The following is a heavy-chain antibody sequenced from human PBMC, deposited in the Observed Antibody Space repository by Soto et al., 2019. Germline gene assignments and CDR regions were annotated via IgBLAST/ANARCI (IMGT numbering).Heavy chain of an antibody. CDR3: ARDREGYGDYNFGY. V-gene: IGHV1-69*08. Sequence: VQLVQSGAEVKKPGSSVKVSCKASGGTFSSYTISWVRQAPGQGLEWMGRIIPILGIANYAQKFQGRVTITADKSTSTAYMELSSLRSEDTAVYYCARDREGYGDYNFGYWGQGTLVTVSS. J-gene: IGHJ4*02. CDR1: GGTFSSYT. D-gene: IGHD4-17*01. CDR2: IIPILGIA.